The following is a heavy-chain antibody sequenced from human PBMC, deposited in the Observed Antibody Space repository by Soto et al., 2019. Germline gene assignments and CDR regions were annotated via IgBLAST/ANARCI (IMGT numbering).Heavy chain of an antibody. Sequence: QVQLVQSGAEVKKPGASVKVSCKASGYTFTNYGISWVRQAPGQGLEWMGWISAYNGNTKYAQKLQGRVTMTTDTSTSTAYMELRSLRSDDTAVYYCARVLVVVPGASLGVDYWGQGALVTVSS. J-gene: IGHJ4*02. CDR3: ARVLVVVPGASLGVDY. D-gene: IGHD2-2*01. V-gene: IGHV1-18*01. CDR2: ISAYNGNT. CDR1: GYTFTNYG.